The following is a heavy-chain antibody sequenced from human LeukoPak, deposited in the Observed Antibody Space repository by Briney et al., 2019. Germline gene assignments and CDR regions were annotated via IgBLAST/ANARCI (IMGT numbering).Heavy chain of an antibody. CDR1: GFTFSAYY. V-gene: IGHV3-74*01. D-gene: IGHD3-3*01. J-gene: IGHJ5*02. CDR3: ARDPPTSYYDFWSGYWA. CDR2: INSDGSST. Sequence: GGSLRLSCAASGFTFSAYYMSWVRQAPGKGLVWVSRINSDGSSTSYADSVKGRFTISRDNAKNTLYLQMNSLRAEDTAVYYCARDPPTSYYDFWSGYWAWGQGTLVTVSS.